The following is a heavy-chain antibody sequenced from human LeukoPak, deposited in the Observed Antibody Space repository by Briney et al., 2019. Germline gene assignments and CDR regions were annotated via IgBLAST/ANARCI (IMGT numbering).Heavy chain of an antibody. Sequence: GGSLRLSCAACGFTFSQDYMRWTRQAPGKGLVWVSYISSRSNYTNYADSVKGRFTISRDNAKHSLYLQMNSLRAEDTAVYYCARGEEYSSSSGPVDYWGQGTLVTVSS. V-gene: IGHV3-11*06. D-gene: IGHD6-6*01. CDR3: ARGEEYSSSSGPVDY. CDR2: ISSRSNYT. J-gene: IGHJ4*02. CDR1: GFTFSQDY.